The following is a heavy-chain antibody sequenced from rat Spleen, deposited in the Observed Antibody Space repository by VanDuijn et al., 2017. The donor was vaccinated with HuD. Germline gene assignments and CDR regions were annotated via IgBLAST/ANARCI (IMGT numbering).Heavy chain of an antibody. Sequence: EVQLVESGGGLIQPGGSLKLSCAASGFTFSDYNMAWVRQAPKKGLEWVATIIYDGSRTYYRDSVKGRFTISRDNAKSTLYLQMDSLRSEDTATYYCATQGELGYFDFWGPGTMVTVSS. V-gene: IGHV5S10*01. CDR1: GFTFSDYN. J-gene: IGHJ1*01. D-gene: IGHD5-1*01. CDR3: ATQGELGYFDF. CDR2: IIYDGSRT.